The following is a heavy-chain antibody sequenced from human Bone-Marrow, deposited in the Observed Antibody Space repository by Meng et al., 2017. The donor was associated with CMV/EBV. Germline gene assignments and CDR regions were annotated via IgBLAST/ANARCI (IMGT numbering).Heavy chain of an antibody. D-gene: IGHD6-6*01. J-gene: IGHJ3*02. CDR2: ISSSGTSI. Sequence: LSLTCAVPGFTFSRYTMVWVRQAPGKGLEWVSSISSSGTSIYYADSVKGRFTISRDNAKNSLYLQMNSLRAEDTAVYYCARVRYSTSSGDAFDIWGQGTMVTVSS. CDR3: ARVRYSTSSGDAFDI. V-gene: IGHV3-21*01. CDR1: GFTFSRYT.